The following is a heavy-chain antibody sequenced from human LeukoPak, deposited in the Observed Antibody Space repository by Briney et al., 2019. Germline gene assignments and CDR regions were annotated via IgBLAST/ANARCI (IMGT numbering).Heavy chain of an antibody. J-gene: IGHJ4*02. V-gene: IGHV1-69*04. CDR3: ARDYYGSGSYYKGGYYFDY. Sequence: ASVKVSCKASGYPFGSYAISWVRQAPGQGLEWMGRIIPILGIANYAQKFQGRVTITADKSTSTAYMELSSLRSEDTAVYYCARDYYGSGSYYKGGYYFDYWGQGTLVTVSS. CDR2: IIPILGIA. D-gene: IGHD3-10*01. CDR1: GYPFGSYA.